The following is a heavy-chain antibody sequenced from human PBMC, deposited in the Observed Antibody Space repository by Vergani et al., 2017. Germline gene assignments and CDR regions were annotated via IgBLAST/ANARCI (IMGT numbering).Heavy chain of an antibody. CDR1: GYTFTDHH. V-gene: IGHV1-69-2*01. CDR3: ATPQTVTTGGMEV. CDR2: VDPEDGET. Sequence: EVQLVQSGAEVKKPGATLNISCKVSGYTFTDHHMHWVTQAPGKGLEWMGLVDPEDGETRYVEKFKGRVTIAADTSTDTAHLELSSLRSEDTDVYYCATPQTVTTGGMEVWGQGTTVIVSS. J-gene: IGHJ6*02. D-gene: IGHD4-17*01.